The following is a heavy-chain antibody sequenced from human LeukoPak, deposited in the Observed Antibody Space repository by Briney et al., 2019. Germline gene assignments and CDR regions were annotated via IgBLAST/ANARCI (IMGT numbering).Heavy chain of an antibody. CDR2: IYSGGST. Sequence: GGSLRLSCAASGFTVSSNYMSWVRQAPGKGLEWVSVIYSGGSTYYADSVKGRFTISRDNSKNTLYLQMNGLRAEDTAVYYCARDYSSGSSWSAFDIWGQGTMVTVSS. CDR1: GFTVSSNY. V-gene: IGHV3-53*01. CDR3: ARDYSSGSSWSAFDI. J-gene: IGHJ3*02. D-gene: IGHD1-26*01.